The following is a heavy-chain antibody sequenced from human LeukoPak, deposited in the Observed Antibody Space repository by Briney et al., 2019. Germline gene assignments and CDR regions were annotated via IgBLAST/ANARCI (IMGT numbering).Heavy chain of an antibody. J-gene: IGHJ3*02. V-gene: IGHV3-7*03. Sequence: GGSQRLSCAASGFTFSSYWMSWVRQAPGKGLEWVANIKQDGSEKYYVDSVKGRFTMSRDNGNNSVYLQIDSPRAEDTAVYFCARDKEKFGSVDVFEIWGQGTMVTVSS. CDR1: GFTFSSYW. CDR3: ARDKEKFGSVDVFEI. CDR2: IKQDGSEK. D-gene: IGHD3-10*01.